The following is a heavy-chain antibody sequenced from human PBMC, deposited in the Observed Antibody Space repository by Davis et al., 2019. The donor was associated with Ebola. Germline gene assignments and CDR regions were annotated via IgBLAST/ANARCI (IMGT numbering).Heavy chain of an antibody. CDR2: ISWNSGSI. J-gene: IGHJ5*02. D-gene: IGHD2-2*01. CDR1: GFTFSSYA. CDR3: AKGGYQLLLCWFDP. Sequence: GGSLRLSCAASGFTFSSYAMHWVRQAPGKGLEWVSGISWNSGSIGYADSVKGRFTISRDNAKNSLYLQMNSLRAEDTALYYCAKGGYQLLLCWFDPWGQGTLVTVSS. V-gene: IGHV3-9*01.